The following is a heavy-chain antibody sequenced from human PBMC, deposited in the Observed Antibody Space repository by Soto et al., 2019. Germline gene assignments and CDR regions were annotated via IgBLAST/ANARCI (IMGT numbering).Heavy chain of an antibody. J-gene: IGHJ5*02. V-gene: IGHV4-61*01. CDR1: GGSVSSGSYY. Sequence: SETLSLTCTVSGGSVSSGSYYWSWIRQPPGKGLEWIGYISYSGSTNYNPSLKSRVTISVDTSKNQFSLKLSSVTAADTAVYYCARRPNWFDPWGQGTLVTVS. CDR3: ARRPNWFDP. CDR2: ISYSGST.